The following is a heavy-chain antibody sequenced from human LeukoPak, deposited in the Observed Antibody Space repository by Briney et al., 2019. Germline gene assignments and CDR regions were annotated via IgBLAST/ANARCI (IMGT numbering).Heavy chain of an antibody. Sequence: GGSLRLSCVVSGFTYSSYWMNWVRQAPGKGLEWVSYISSSGSTIYYADSVKGRFTISRDNAKNSLYLQMNSLRAEDTAVYYCARDGRGTTGFFDSWGQGTLVTVSS. J-gene: IGHJ4*02. CDR1: GFTYSSYW. D-gene: IGHD3-10*01. CDR2: ISSSGSTI. V-gene: IGHV3-48*04. CDR3: ARDGRGTTGFFDS.